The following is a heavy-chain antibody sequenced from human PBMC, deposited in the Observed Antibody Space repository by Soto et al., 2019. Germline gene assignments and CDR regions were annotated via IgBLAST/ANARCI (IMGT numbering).Heavy chain of an antibody. CDR3: ARDGRVSRMDYYDSSGYYRPFDY. V-gene: IGHV3-21*01. D-gene: IGHD3-22*01. CDR1: GFTFSSYS. J-gene: IGHJ4*02. CDR2: ISSSSSYI. Sequence: EVQLVESGGGLVKPGGSLRLSCAASGFTFSSYSMNWVRQAPGKGLEWVSSISSSSSYIYYADSVKGRFTISRDNAKNSVYLQMNSLRAEDTAVYYCARDGRVSRMDYYDSSGYYRPFDYWGQGTLVTVSS.